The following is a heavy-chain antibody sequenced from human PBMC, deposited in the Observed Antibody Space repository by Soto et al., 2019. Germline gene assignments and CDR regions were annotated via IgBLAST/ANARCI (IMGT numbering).Heavy chain of an antibody. J-gene: IGHJ5*02. CDR2: IYYSGST. V-gene: IGHV4-31*03. CDR3: AREMGPADCSSTSCYVPWFDP. CDR1: GGSISSGGYY. Sequence: LSLTCTVSGGSISSGGYYWSWIRQHPGKGLEWIGYIYYSGSTYYNPSLKSRVTISVDTSKNQFSLKLSSVTAADTAVYYCAREMGPADCSSTSCYVPWFDPWGQGTLVTVSS. D-gene: IGHD2-2*01.